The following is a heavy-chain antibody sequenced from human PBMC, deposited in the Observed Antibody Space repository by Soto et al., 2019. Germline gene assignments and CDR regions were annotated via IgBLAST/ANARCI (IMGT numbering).Heavy chain of an antibody. CDR2: IYPGDSDT. V-gene: IGHV5-51*01. D-gene: IGHD3-22*01. J-gene: IGHJ3*02. CDR3: ARRITMIVVAGDAFDI. CDR1: GWSLTSYW. Sequence: ESLQISGKGSGWSLTSYWIGWVRQMNGKGLEWMGIIYPGDSDTRYSPSFQGQVTISADKSISTAYLQWSSLKASDTAMYYCARRITMIVVAGDAFDIWGQGTMVTVSS.